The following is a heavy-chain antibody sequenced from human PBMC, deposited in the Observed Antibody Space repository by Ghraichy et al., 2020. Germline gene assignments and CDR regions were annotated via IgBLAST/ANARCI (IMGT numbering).Heavy chain of an antibody. CDR2: IYNSGST. D-gene: IGHD3-22*01. V-gene: IGHV4-61*01. CDR3: ARDWRRYYASSGDQAGYFDY. CDR1: GGSVSSDSYY. J-gene: IGHJ4*02. Sequence: SETLSLTCTVSGGSVSSDSYYWSWIRQPPGKGLEWIGYIYNSGSTNYNPSLKSRVTISVDTSKNQFSLKLSSVTAPDTAVYYGARDWRRYYASSGDQAGYFDYWGQGTLVTVSS.